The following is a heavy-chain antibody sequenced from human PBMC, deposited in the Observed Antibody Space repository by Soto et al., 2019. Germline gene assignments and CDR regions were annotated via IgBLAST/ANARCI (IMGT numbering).Heavy chain of an antibody. CDR3: ARDTARDKVRIYYGMDV. D-gene: IGHD3-10*01. V-gene: IGHV3-21*01. CDR2: ISSSSSYI. CDR1: VVTFSGYS. J-gene: IGHJ6*02. Sequence: SLRLSCSSSVVTFSGYSMDWVRHSPLKGLEWVSSISSSSSYIYYADSVKGRFTISRDNSKNTLYLQMNSLRAEDTAVYYCARDTARDKVRIYYGMDVWGQGTTVTVSS.